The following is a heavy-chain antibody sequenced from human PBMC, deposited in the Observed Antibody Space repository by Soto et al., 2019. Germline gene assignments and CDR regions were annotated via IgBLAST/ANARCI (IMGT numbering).Heavy chain of an antibody. CDR1: GYSFTSYW. J-gene: IGHJ4*02. Sequence: PGESLKISCKGSGYSFTSYWIVRVLQMPGKGLEWMGIIYPGDSDTRYSPSFQGQVTISADKSISTAYLQWSSLKASDTAMYYCARHTIPFYSNPPSAPIDYWGQGTLVTVSS. CDR3: ARHTIPFYSNPPSAPIDY. CDR2: IYPGDSDT. V-gene: IGHV5-51*01. D-gene: IGHD4-4*01.